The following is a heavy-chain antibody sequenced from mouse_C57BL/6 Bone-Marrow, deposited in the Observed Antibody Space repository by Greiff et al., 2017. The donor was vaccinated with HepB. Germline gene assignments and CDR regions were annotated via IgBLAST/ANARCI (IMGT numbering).Heavy chain of an antibody. D-gene: IGHD4-1*01. Sequence: VQLKESGGDLVKPGGSLKLSCAASGFTFSSYGMSWVRQTPDKRLEWVATISSGGSYTYYPDSVKGRFTISRDNAKNTLYLQMSSLKSEDTAMYYCARHWETGYVDYWGQGTTLTVSS. V-gene: IGHV5-6*01. CDR3: ARHWETGYVDY. J-gene: IGHJ2*01. CDR1: GFTFSSYG. CDR2: ISSGGSYT.